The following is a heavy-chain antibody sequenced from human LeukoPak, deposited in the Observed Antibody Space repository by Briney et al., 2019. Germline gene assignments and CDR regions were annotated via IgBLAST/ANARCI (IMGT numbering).Heavy chain of an antibody. CDR2: ISSSSSYI. V-gene: IGHV3-21*01. CDR3: ARDGGYGDYYFDY. J-gene: IGHJ4*02. Sequence: GGSLRLSCAASGFPFSSYSMNWVRQAPGKGLEWVSSISSSSSYIYYADSVKGRFTISRDNAKNSLYLQMNSLRAEDTAVYYCARDGGYGDYYFDYWGQGTLVTVSS. D-gene: IGHD4-17*01. CDR1: GFPFSSYS.